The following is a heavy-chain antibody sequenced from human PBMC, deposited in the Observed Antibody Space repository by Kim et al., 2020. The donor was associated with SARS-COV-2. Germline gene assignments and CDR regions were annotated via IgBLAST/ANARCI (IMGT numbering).Heavy chain of an antibody. Sequence: YADSGKGRFTISRDNAKNTLYLQMNSRRAEETAVYYCARRQFSSGWYYFDYWGQGTLVTVSS. J-gene: IGHJ4*02. D-gene: IGHD6-19*01. V-gene: IGHV3-74*01. CDR3: ARRQFSSGWYYFDY.